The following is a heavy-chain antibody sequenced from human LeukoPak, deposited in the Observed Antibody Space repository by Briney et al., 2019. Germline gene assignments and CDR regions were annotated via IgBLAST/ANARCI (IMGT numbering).Heavy chain of an antibody. J-gene: IGHJ6*03. CDR1: GFTFSSYS. CDR3: ARDVEYSNIYFYYYIDV. V-gene: IGHV3-48*04. CDR2: ISSSSTI. Sequence: GGSLRLSCAASGFTFSSYSMNWVRQAPGKGLEWVSYISSSSTIYYADSVKGRFTISRDNAKNSLYLQMNSLSAEDTALYFCARDVEYSNIYFYYYIDVGGKGTTVTVSS. D-gene: IGHD6-6*01.